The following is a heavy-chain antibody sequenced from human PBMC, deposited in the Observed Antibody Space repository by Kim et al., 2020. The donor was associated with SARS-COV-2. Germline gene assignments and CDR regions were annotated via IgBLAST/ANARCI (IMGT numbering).Heavy chain of an antibody. J-gene: IGHJ4*02. D-gene: IGHD5-12*01. CDR3: ARVTARGDGYNSLDY. Sequence: PSLKSRVTISGDTTKNQFSLKLSSVTAADTAVYYCARVTARGDGYNSLDYWGQGTLVTVSS. V-gene: IGHV4-31*02.